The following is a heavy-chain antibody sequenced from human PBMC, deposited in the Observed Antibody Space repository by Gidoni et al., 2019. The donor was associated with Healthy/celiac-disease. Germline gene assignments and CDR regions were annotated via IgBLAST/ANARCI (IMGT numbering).Heavy chain of an antibody. CDR1: GGSFRGYY. J-gene: IGHJ5*02. CDR2: INHSGST. Sequence: QVQLQQWGAGLLKPSQTLSLTCAVYGGSFRGYYWSWIRQPPGKGLEWIGEINHSGSTNYNPSLKSRVTISVDTSKNQFSLKLSSVTAADTAVYYCARGVPSLYYYGSGSYYYPWGQGTLVTVSS. CDR3: ARGVPSLYYYGSGSYYYP. V-gene: IGHV4-34*01. D-gene: IGHD3-10*01.